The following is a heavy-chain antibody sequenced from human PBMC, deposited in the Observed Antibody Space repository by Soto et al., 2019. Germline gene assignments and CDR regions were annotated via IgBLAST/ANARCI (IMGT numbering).Heavy chain of an antibody. CDR3: ARHEVAVAGRRDFGY. D-gene: IGHD6-19*01. CDR1: GYSFTSYW. CDR2: IDPSDSYT. Sequence: GESLKISCKGSGYSFTSYWISWVRQLPGKGLEWMGRIDPSDSYTNYSPSFQGHVTISADKSISTAYLQWSSLRASDTAMYYCARHEVAVAGRRDFGYWSQGTLVTVSS. V-gene: IGHV5-10-1*01. J-gene: IGHJ4*02.